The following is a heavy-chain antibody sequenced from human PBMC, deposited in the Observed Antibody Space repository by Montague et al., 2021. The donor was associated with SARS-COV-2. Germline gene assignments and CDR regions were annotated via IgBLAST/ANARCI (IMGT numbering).Heavy chain of an antibody. Sequence: SETLSLTCAVYGGSFSGYYWSWIRQPPGKGLEWIGEINHSGSTNYNPSLKSRVNISVDTSKNQFSLKLSSVTAADTAVYYCARVRYYGSSTSLGMDVWGQGTTVTVSS. CDR2: INHSGST. V-gene: IGHV4-34*01. CDR1: GGSFSGYY. J-gene: IGHJ6*02. CDR3: ARVRYYGSSTSLGMDV. D-gene: IGHD3-10*01.